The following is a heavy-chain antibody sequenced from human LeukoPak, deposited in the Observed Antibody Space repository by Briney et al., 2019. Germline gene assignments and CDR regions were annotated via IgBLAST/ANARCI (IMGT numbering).Heavy chain of an antibody. V-gene: IGHV3-64*02. CDR3: ARDTTSGWSFDY. CDR1: GFTFSSYP. Sequence: GGSLRLSCTASGFTFSSYPMHWGRQAPGKGREYVSAILGNGDSSFYADSVKGRFTISRDNSKNTLYLQMGSLRADDMAVYYCARDTTSGWSFDYWGQGTQVTVSS. D-gene: IGHD6-19*01. CDR2: ILGNGDSS. J-gene: IGHJ4*02.